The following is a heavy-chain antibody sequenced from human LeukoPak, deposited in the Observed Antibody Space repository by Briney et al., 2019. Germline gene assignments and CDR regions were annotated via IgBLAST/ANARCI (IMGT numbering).Heavy chain of an antibody. J-gene: IGHJ1*01. D-gene: IGHD3-22*01. CDR2: IYYSGRT. V-gene: IGHV4-39*01. CDR3: ARRRYYDSSGYLE. CDR1: GDSVSRSDSY. Sequence: SETLSLTCTIFGDSVSRSDSYWEWIRQPPGKGLEWIGTIYYSGRTYYSPSLKSRVTLSVDMSNNQFSLTLSSVTAADTALYFCARRRYYDSSGYLEWGQGTLVTVSS.